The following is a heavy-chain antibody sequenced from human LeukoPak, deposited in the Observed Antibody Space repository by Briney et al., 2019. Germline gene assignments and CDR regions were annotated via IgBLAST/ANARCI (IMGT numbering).Heavy chain of an antibody. CDR1: GFTFSSYA. CDR3: ARDWTTDY. J-gene: IGHJ4*02. D-gene: IGHD3/OR15-3a*01. CDR2: ISYDGSNK. Sequence: GGSLRLSCAASGFTFSSYAMSWVRQAPGKGLEWVAVISYDGSNKYYADSVKGRFTISRDNSKNTLYLQMNSLRAEDTAVYYCARDWTTDYWGQGTLVTVSS. V-gene: IGHV3-30-3*01.